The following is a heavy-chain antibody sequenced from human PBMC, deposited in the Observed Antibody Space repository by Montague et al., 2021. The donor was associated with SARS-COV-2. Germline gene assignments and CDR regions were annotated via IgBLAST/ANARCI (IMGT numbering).Heavy chain of an antibody. Sequence: SLRPSCAASGFTFSSYSMNWVRQAPGKGLEWVSSISSSSYIYYADSVKGRFTISRDNAKNSLYLQMNSLRAEDTAVYYCARDRGINDFWSGPYFDYWGQGTLVTVSS. CDR2: ISSSSYI. D-gene: IGHD3-3*01. CDR1: GFTFSSYS. J-gene: IGHJ4*02. V-gene: IGHV3-21*01. CDR3: ARDRGINDFWSGPYFDY.